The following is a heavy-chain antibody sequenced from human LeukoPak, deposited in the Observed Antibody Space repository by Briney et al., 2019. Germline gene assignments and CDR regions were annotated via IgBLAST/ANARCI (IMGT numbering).Heavy chain of an antibody. CDR2: ISSSGSTI. D-gene: IGHD3-22*01. V-gene: IGHV3-11*01. CDR3: AKASAMIVVVSKHFDY. J-gene: IGHJ4*02. Sequence: NPGGSLRLSCAASGFTFSDYYMSWIRQAPGKGLERVSYISSSGSTIYYADSVKGRFTISRDNAKNTLYLQMNSLRAEDTAVYYCAKASAMIVVVSKHFDYWGQGTLVTVSS. CDR1: GFTFSDYY.